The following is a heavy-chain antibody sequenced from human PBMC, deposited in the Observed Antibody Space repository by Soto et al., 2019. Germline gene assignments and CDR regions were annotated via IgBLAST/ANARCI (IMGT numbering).Heavy chain of an antibody. CDR3: AKHPQDTYGYDC. D-gene: IGHD5-12*01. Sequence: EEQLLESGGDLVQPGGSLRLSCAASGFTFSSHAMSWVRQAPGKGLEWVSTISGSGVNTFYADSVTGRFTISSDNSKNTLYRQMNSLRTEDTAVYYCAKHPQDTYGYDCWGQGTLVTVSS. CDR2: ISGSGVNT. J-gene: IGHJ4*02. CDR1: GFTFSSHA. V-gene: IGHV3-23*01.